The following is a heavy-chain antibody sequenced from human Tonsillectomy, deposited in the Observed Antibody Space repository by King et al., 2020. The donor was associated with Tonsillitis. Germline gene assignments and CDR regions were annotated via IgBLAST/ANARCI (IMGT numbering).Heavy chain of an antibody. V-gene: IGHV4-39*01. CDR1: GGSISSSSYY. D-gene: IGHD6-19*01. CDR3: ARQDWSSGGYRDPEYFQY. J-gene: IGHJ1*01. CDR2: IYYSGST. Sequence: HLQLQESGPGLVKPSETLSLTCTVSGGSISSSSYYWGWIRQPPGKGLEWIGSIYYSGSTYYNPSLKSRVTISVDTSKNQFSLKLSSVTAADTAVYYCARQDWSSGGYRDPEYFQYWGQGTLVTVSS.